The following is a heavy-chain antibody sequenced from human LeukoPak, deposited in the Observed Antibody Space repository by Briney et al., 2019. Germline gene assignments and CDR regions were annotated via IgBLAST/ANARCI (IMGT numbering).Heavy chain of an antibody. D-gene: IGHD4-11*01. CDR1: GGSINSYY. V-gene: IGHV4-59*01. J-gene: IGHJ6*03. Sequence: SETLSLTCTVSGGSINSYYWNWIRQPPGKGLEWIGYIYYSGSTNYNPSLKSRLTISVDTSKNQFSLKLTSVTAADTAVYFCARGRVSSSTWHSTYYYYFYMDVWGKGTTVTVSS. CDR2: IYYSGST. CDR3: ARGRVSSSTWHSTYYYYFYMDV.